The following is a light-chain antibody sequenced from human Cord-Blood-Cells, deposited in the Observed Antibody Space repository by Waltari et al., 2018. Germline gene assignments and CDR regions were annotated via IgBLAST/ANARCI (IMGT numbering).Light chain of an antibody. CDR2: DGS. CDR3: RSYTSSSTWV. J-gene: IGLJ3*02. V-gene: IGLV2-14*01. CDR1: SSDVGGYNY. Sequence: QSALTQPASVSGSPGQSITISCTGTSSDVGGYNYVSWYQQHPGKAPKLMIYDGSTRPSWVSNRFSGSKSGNTASLTMSGLQAEDEADYYCRSYTSSSTWVFGGGTKLTVL.